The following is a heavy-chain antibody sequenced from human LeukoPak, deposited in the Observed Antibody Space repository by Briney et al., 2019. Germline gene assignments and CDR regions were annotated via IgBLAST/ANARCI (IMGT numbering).Heavy chain of an antibody. CDR1: GGTFSSYA. Sequence: ASVKVSCKASGGTFSSYAISWVRQAPGQGLEWMGGIIPIFGTANYAQKLQGRVTMTTDTSTSTAYMELRSLRSDDTAVYYCARDDYEAPFDKDYWGQGTLVTVSS. CDR2: IIPIFGTA. D-gene: IGHD4/OR15-4a*01. J-gene: IGHJ4*02. CDR3: ARDDYEAPFDKDY. V-gene: IGHV1-69*05.